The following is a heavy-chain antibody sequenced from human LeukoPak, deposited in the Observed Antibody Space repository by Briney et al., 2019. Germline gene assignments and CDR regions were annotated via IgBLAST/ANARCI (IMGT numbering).Heavy chain of an antibody. CDR3: AGIAVAGHYFDY. CDR2: INHSGST. CDR1: GGSISSYY. J-gene: IGHJ4*02. V-gene: IGHV4-34*01. Sequence: PSETLSLTCTVSGGSISSYYWSWIRQPPGKGLEWIGEINHSGSTNYNPSLKSRVTISVDTSKNQFSLKLSSVTAADTAVYYCAGIAVAGHYFDYWGQGTLVTVSS. D-gene: IGHD6-19*01.